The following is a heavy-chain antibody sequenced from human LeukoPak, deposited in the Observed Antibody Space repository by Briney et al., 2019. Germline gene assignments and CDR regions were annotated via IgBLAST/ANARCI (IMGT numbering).Heavy chain of an antibody. V-gene: IGHV3-7*03. CDR3: ARDIGDF. CDR1: GFTSSTAW. Sequence: GALRLSCAASGFTSSTAWMSWVRQAPGTGLEWVATMKPDGSEKFYVDSVKGRFTISRDSAKNSLYLQMNSLRAEDTAVYYCARDIGDFWGQGTLVTVSS. D-gene: IGHD1-26*01. CDR2: MKPDGSEK. J-gene: IGHJ4*02.